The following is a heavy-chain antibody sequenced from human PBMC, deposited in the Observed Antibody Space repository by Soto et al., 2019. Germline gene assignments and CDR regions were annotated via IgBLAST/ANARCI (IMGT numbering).Heavy chain of an antibody. Sequence: SEPLSLNRTFSGGSISSSSYFRGWVRQPPGKGLEWIGSIYYSGSTYYNPSLKSRVTISVDTSKNQFSLKLSSVTAADTAVYYCARHVGGYSSFFRYWGQGTLVTVSS. CDR1: GGSISSSSYF. D-gene: IGHD5-18*01. V-gene: IGHV4-39*01. CDR2: IYYSGST. CDR3: ARHVGGYSSFFRY. J-gene: IGHJ4*02.